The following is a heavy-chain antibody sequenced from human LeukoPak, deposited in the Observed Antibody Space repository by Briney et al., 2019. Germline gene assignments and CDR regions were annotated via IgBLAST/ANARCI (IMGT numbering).Heavy chain of an antibody. CDR2: ICGSGGCT. Sequence: GGSLRLSCEAPGFTFNTYAIYWVRQAPGKGLEWVSGICGSGGCTYYADSVKGRFTISRDNSKNTVYLQMNSLTADDTAVYYCAKTTIGYSSGRYPGWPADCWGQGTLVTVSS. CDR1: GFTFNTYA. V-gene: IGHV3-23*01. D-gene: IGHD6-19*01. J-gene: IGHJ4*02. CDR3: AKTTIGYSSGRYPGWPADC.